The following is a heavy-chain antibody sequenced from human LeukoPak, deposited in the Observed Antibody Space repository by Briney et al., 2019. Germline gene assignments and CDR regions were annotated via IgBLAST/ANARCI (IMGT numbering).Heavy chain of an antibody. Sequence: GGSLRLSCAASGFTVSSNYMSWVRQAPGKGLGWVSVIYSGGSTYYADSVKGRFTISRDNAKNSLYLQMNSLRAEDTAVYYCARAYYDFSTRYFDYWGQGTLVTVSS. J-gene: IGHJ4*02. V-gene: IGHV3-66*01. CDR3: ARAYYDFSTRYFDY. CDR2: IYSGGST. D-gene: IGHD3-3*01. CDR1: GFTVSSNY.